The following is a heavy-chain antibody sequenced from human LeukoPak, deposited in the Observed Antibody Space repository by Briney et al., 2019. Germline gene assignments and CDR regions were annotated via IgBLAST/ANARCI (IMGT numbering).Heavy chain of an antibody. CDR3: ARGDPHADL. Sequence: GGSLRLSCAASGFDLNTYEMNWVRQAPGKGLEWIADITISGHTKNYADSVKGRFTISRDNAGTSLYLQMNSLRVEDTGVYYCARGDPHADLWGQGTLVPVSS. J-gene: IGHJ5*02. CDR1: GFDLNTYE. CDR2: ITISGHTK. V-gene: IGHV3-48*03.